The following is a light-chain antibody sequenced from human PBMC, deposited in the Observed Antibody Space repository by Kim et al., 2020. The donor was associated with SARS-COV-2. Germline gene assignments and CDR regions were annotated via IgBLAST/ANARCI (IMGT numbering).Light chain of an antibody. CDR2: VDSDGSH. CDR3: LTWGPGIRV. CDR1: SGHSTYA. Sequence: SVKLTCTLSSGHSTYASAWNQQLPEKGPRYLMNVDSDGSHTRGDGIPDRFSGSSSGAERHLTISGLQPEDEADYYCLTWGPGIRVFGGGTQLTVL. J-gene: IGLJ2*01. V-gene: IGLV4-69*01.